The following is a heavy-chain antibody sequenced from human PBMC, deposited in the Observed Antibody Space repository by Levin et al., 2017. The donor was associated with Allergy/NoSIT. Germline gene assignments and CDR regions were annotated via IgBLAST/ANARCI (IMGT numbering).Heavy chain of an antibody. V-gene: IGHV3-30*03. D-gene: IGHD6-13*01. J-gene: IGHJ3*02. CDR2: ISYDGSNK. CDR1: GFTFSSYG. CDR3: AVIAAAAPAGFFDI. Sequence: SCAASGFTFSSYGMHWVRQAPGKGLEWVAVISYDGSNKYYADSVKGRFTISRDNSKNTLYLQMNSLRAEDTAVYYCAVIAAAAPAGFFDIWGQGTMVTVSS.